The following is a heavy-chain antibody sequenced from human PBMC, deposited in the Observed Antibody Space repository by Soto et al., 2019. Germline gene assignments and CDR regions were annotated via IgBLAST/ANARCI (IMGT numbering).Heavy chain of an antibody. J-gene: IGHJ3*02. CDR2: IYPGDSDT. V-gene: IGHV5-51*01. D-gene: IGHD3-3*01. CDR3: ASGEADDAFDI. CDR1: GYSFTSYW. Sequence: PGESMRVSCKGSGYSFTSYWSGWVRQMPGKGLEWMGIIYPGDSDTRYSPSFQGQVTISADKSISTAYLQWSSLKASDTAMYYCASGEADDAFDIWGQGTMVTVSS.